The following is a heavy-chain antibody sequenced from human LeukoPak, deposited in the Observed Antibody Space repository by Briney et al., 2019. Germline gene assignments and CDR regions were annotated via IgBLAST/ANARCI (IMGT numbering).Heavy chain of an antibody. CDR1: GYTFTSCY. Sequence: GASVKVSCKASGYTFTSCYMHWVRQAPGQGLEWMGIINPSSGTTTYAQKFQGRVTMTRDTSTSTVYMELSSLRSEDTAVYYCARDYYDSSGYYYWGQGTLVTVSS. V-gene: IGHV1-46*01. CDR3: ARDYYDSSGYYY. CDR2: INPSSGTT. J-gene: IGHJ4*02. D-gene: IGHD3-22*01.